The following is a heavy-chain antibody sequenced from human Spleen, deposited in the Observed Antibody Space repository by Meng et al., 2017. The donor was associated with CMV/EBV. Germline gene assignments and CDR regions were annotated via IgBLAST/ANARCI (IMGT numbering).Heavy chain of an antibody. CDR2: IGSSGVTI. J-gene: IGHJ4*02. CDR1: GFTFNTYE. D-gene: IGHD6-19*01. V-gene: IGHV3-48*03. CDR3: ARDALSSGGDY. Sequence: GESLKISCAASGFTFNTYEMNWVRQAPGKGLEWVSYIGSSGVTIYYADSVEGRFTISRDNARNSLYLLMGSLRAEDTAFYYCARDALSSGGDYWGQGALVTVSS.